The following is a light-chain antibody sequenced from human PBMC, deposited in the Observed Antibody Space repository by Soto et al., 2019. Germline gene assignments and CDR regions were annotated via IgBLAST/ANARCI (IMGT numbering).Light chain of an antibody. V-gene: IGKV3D-20*01. CDR3: QQYGSSPSIT. Sequence: EIVLTQSPGTLSLSPGERATLSCRASQPVSTNYLAWYQQKPGLAPRLLIYDASSRATGIPDRFSGSGSGTDFTLTISRLEPEDFAVYYCQQYGSSPSITFGQGTRLENK. J-gene: IGKJ5*01. CDR2: DAS. CDR1: QPVSTNY.